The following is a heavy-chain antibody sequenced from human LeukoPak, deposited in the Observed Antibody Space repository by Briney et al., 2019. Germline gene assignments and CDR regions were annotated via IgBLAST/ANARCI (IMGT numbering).Heavy chain of an antibody. CDR1: GYTFTSYG. V-gene: IGHV1-18*01. CDR3: ARPIFRGVGNQYYYYGMDV. J-gene: IGHJ6*02. D-gene: IGHD3-10*01. CDR2: ISAYNGNT. Sequence: GASVKVSCKASGYTFTSYGISWVRQAPGQGLEWMGWISAYNGNTNYAQKLQGRVTMTTDTSTSTAYMELRSLRPDDTPVYYCARPIFRGVGNQYYYYGMDVWGQGTTVTVSS.